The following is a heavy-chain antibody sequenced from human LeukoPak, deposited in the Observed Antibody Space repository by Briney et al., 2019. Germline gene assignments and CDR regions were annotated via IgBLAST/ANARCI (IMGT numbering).Heavy chain of an antibody. J-gene: IGHJ6*03. CDR3: ARGYYGSGSHCCHMDV. CDR2: IYHSGST. V-gene: IGHV4-39*01. D-gene: IGHD3-10*01. Sequence: SETLSHTSTVSGGSISSSSYYWGWIRQPPGKGLEWIGSIYHSGSTYYNPSLKSRVTISVDTSKNQFSLKLSSVTAADTAVYYCARGYYGSGSHCCHMDVWGKGTTITVS. CDR1: GGSISSSSYY.